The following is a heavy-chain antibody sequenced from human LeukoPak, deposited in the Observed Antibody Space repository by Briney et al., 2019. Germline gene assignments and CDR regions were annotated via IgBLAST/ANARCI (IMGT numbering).Heavy chain of an antibody. J-gene: IGHJ4*02. CDR2: ISSSARSK. D-gene: IGHD6-6*01. V-gene: IGHV3-48*03. CDR3: ARDRNVPCSSYLRGDY. CDR1: GLTHSNYD. Sequence: GGSLRLPCAASGLTHSNYDMNWARHAPGKGLEGVSYISSSARSKYYADSVKGRHTISRDNDKYSLYLHLNSLSGQDTAVYYCARDRNVPCSSYLRGDYWGEGTVVSVSS.